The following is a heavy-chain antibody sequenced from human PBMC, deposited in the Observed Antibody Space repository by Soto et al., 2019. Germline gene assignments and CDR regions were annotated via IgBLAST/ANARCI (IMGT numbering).Heavy chain of an antibody. Sequence: QVQLVQSGAEVKKPGASVKVSCKASGYTFISYGISWVRQAPGQGLEWMGWISAYNGNTNYAQKVQGRVTMTTDTSTSTACMELKSLRSDDTAVYYCARDFVPGRMVRGVSAFDIWGQGTMVTVSS. CDR2: ISAYNGNT. V-gene: IGHV1-18*04. CDR1: GYTFISYG. CDR3: ARDFVPGRMVRGVSAFDI. D-gene: IGHD3-10*01. J-gene: IGHJ3*02.